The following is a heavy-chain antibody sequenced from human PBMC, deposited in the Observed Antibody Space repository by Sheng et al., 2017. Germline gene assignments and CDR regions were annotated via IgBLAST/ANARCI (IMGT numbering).Heavy chain of an antibody. J-gene: IGHJ5*02. CDR3: ARDQCSGSCHRYWFDP. V-gene: IGHV1-18*01. Sequence: QIQLVQSGDEVKEPGASVKVSCKASGYSFTAYGITWVRQSPGQGLEWMGWISNYNGNIKYAPRLQDRVSMTTDTSTDTAYLELRSLRSDDTAVYYCARDQCSGSCHRYWFDPWGQGTLVTVSS. CDR1: GYSFTAYG. CDR2: ISNYNGNI. D-gene: IGHD2-15*01.